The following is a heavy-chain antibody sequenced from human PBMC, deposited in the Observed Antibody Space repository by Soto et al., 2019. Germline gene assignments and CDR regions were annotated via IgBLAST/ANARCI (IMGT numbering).Heavy chain of an antibody. CDR1: GFTFSSYA. CDR2: ISGSGGST. V-gene: IGHV3-23*01. Sequence: PGGSLRLSCAASGFTFSSYAMSWVRQAPGKGLEWVSAISGSGGSTYYADSVKGRFTISRDNSKNTLYLQMNSLRAEDTAVYYCAKDRPAALSGWDYYYYYGMDVWGQGTTGTGSS. J-gene: IGHJ6*02. CDR3: AKDRPAALSGWDYYYYYGMDV. D-gene: IGHD2-2*01.